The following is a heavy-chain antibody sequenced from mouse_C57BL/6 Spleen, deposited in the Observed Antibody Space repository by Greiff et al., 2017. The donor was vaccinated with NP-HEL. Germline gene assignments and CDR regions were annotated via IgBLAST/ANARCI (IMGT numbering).Heavy chain of an antibody. CDR2: IWSGGST. V-gene: IGHV2-2*01. D-gene: IGHD2-3*01. Sequence: QVQLQQSGPGLVQPSQSLSITCTVSGFSLTSYGVHWVRQSPGKGLEWLGVIWSGGSTDYNAAFISRLSISKDNSKSQVFFKMHSLQADDTAIYYCASYDGYLYYAMDYWGQGTSVTVSS. CDR1: GFSLTSYG. CDR3: ASYDGYLYYAMDY. J-gene: IGHJ4*01.